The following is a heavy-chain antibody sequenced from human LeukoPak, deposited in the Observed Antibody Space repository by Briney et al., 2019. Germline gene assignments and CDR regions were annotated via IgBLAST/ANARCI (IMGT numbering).Heavy chain of an antibody. CDR3: ARVDWNYDNYYYYYMDV. CDR2: IKQDGSEK. Sequence: GGSLRLSCAASGFSFSNYWMSWVRQAPGKGLEWVANIKQDGSEKYYVDSVKGRFTISRDNAKNSLYLQMNSLRAEDTAVYYCARVDWNYDNYYYYYMDVWGKGTTVTVSS. V-gene: IGHV3-7*01. CDR1: GFSFSNYW. J-gene: IGHJ6*03. D-gene: IGHD1-7*01.